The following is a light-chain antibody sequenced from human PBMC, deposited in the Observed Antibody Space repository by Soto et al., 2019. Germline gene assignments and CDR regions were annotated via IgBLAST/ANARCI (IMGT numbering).Light chain of an antibody. CDR1: QTISSY. CDR2: AAT. V-gene: IGKV1-39*01. Sequence: DIQMTQSPSSLSASIGDRVTITCRASQTISSYLNWHKQKEGRAPSLLIYAATTLQSGVPSSLIGSRSGTDFSLTINGLQREDFGTYFCQQSYRSPRTFGQGTKVEIK. CDR3: QQSYRSPRT. J-gene: IGKJ1*01.